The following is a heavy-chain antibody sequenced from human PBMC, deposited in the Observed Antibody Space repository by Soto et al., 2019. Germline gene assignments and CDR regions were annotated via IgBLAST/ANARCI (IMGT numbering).Heavy chain of an antibody. V-gene: IGHV3-30-3*01. CDR3: ARAVTYGGNRLFDY. Sequence: QVQLVESGGGVVQPGRSLRLSCAASGFTFSSDAMHWVRQAPGKGLEWVAVISYDGSNKYYADSVKGRFTISRDNSKNTLYLRMNSLRADDTAVYYGARAVTYGGNRLFDYWGQGTLVTVSS. D-gene: IGHD2-15*01. CDR2: ISYDGSNK. J-gene: IGHJ4*02. CDR1: GFTFSSDA.